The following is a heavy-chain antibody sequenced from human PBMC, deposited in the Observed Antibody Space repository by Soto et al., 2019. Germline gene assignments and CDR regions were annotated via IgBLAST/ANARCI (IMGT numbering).Heavy chain of an antibody. J-gene: IGHJ4*02. CDR2: ISPSGSTK. CDR3: ARATGSNHPFDY. V-gene: IGHV3-48*04. CDR1: GFTFSRHA. Sequence: GGSLRLSCTASGFTFSRHAMTWVRQAPGKGLDWVSHISPSGSTKYYADSVKGRFTISRDNAKNTLYLQMNSLRAEDTAVYYCARATGSNHPFDYWGQGSLVTVSS. D-gene: IGHD2-2*01.